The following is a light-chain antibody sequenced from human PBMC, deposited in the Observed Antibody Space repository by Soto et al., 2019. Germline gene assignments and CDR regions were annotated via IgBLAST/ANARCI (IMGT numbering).Light chain of an antibody. J-gene: IGKJ1*01. Sequence: EIVLTPSPGTLSLSPVERATLSCRASQSVSSSYLAWYQQKPGQAPRLLIYGASSRATGIPDRFSGSGSGTDFTLTISSLQSEDFAVYYCQQYHSWPPTFGQGTKVDIK. V-gene: IGKV3-20*01. CDR2: GAS. CDR3: QQYHSWPPT. CDR1: QSVSSSY.